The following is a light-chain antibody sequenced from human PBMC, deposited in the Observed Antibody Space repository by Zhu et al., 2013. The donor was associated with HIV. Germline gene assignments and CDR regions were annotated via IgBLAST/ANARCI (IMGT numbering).Light chain of an antibody. CDR2: KDT. CDR3: SSYAGSNNYV. V-gene: IGLV2-14*02. CDR1: SSNVGGYNL. Sequence: QSALTQPASVSGSPGQSITVSCTGSSSNVGGYNLVSWYQQLPDKAPQLIIYKDTERPSGVSNRFSGSRSGNTASLTVSGLQAEDEADYYCSSYAGSNNYVFGTGTKVTVL. J-gene: IGLJ1*01.